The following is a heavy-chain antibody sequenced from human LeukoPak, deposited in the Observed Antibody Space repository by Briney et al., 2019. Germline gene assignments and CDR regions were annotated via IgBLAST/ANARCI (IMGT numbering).Heavy chain of an antibody. CDR2: ISSYNDNT. Sequence: ASVKVSCKASGYTFSNYGISWVRQAPGQGLEWMGWISSYNDNTNYAQKLQGRVTMTTDTSTSTAYMELRSLRSDDTAVYYCTRDESGTRRGWFEYWGQGTLVTVSS. J-gene: IGHJ5*01. CDR1: GYTFSNYG. V-gene: IGHV1-18*01. CDR3: TRDESGTRRGWFEY.